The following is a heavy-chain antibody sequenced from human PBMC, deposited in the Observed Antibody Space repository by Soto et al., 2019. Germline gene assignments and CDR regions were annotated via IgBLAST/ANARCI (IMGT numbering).Heavy chain of an antibody. CDR2: INAGNGNT. V-gene: IGHV1-3*01. Sequence: GASVKVSCKASGYTFTNYAMHWVRQAPGQRLEWMGWINAGNGNTKDSPKFRGRVTITRDTSASTAYMELSSLRSEDTAVYYCASLYYDFLTGYYADYYQMDLRGKGTTVTVSS. CDR1: GYTFTNYA. D-gene: IGHD3-9*01. J-gene: IGHJ6*03. CDR3: ASLYYDFLTGYYADYYQMDL.